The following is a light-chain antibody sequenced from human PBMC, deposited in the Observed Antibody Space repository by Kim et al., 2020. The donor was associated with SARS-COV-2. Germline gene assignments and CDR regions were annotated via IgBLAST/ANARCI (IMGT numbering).Light chain of an antibody. Sequence: QSALTQPRSVSGSPGQSVTISCTGTSSDDVGYDYVSWYQQHPGKAPKLMIYDVSKRPSGVPDRFSGSKSGNTASLTISGLQAEDEADYYCCSYAGSYYVFGTGTKVTVL. V-gene: IGLV2-11*01. CDR3: CSYAGSYYV. J-gene: IGLJ1*01. CDR2: DVS. CDR1: SSDDVGYDY.